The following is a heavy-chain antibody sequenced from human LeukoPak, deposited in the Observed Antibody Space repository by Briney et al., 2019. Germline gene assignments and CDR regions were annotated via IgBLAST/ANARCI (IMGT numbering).Heavy chain of an antibody. J-gene: IGHJ6*02. Sequence: ASVKVSCKASGYTFTSYDINWVRQATGQELEWMGWMNPNSGNTGYAQKFQGRVTMTRNTSISTAYMELSGLRSEDTAVYYCARGSSGYSSYYYYYGMDVWGQGTTVTVSS. CDR1: GYTFTSYD. V-gene: IGHV1-8*01. CDR3: ARGSSGYSSYYYYYGMDV. CDR2: MNPNSGNT. D-gene: IGHD3-22*01.